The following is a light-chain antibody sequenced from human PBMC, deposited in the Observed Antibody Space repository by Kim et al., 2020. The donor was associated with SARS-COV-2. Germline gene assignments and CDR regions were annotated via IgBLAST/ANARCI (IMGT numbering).Light chain of an antibody. CDR1: SGSVSASNY. CDR3: VIYLSSNIWL. J-gene: IGLJ3*02. Sequence: GGTVTLPCGLASGSVSASNYASWFQQTPGQPPRTLFFATDIRSSGVPDRFSGSILGNRAALTITGAQADDESDYYCVIYLSSNIWLFGGGTQLTVL. CDR2: ATD. V-gene: IGLV8-61*01.